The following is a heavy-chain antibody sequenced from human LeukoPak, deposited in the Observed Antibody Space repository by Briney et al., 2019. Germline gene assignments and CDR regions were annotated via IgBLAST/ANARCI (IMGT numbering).Heavy chain of an antibody. J-gene: IGHJ4*02. V-gene: IGHV3-11*05. D-gene: IGHD1-26*01. CDR2: ISSSSSYT. Sequence: GGSLRLSCAASGXTFSDYYMSWIRQAPGKGLEWVSYISSSSSYTNYADSVKGRFTISRDNAKNSLYLQMNSLRAEDTAVYYCARDRDRVVGATEIDYWGQGTLVTVSS. CDR3: ARDRDRVVGATEIDY. CDR1: GXTFSDYY.